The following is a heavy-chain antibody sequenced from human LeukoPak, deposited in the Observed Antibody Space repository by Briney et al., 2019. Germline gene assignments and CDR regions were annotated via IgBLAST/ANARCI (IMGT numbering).Heavy chain of an antibody. Sequence: PGGSLRLSCAASGFTFSSYSMNWVRQAPGKGLEWVSYISSSSSTIYYADSVKGRFTISRDNAKNSPYLQMNSLRAEDTAVYYCARGGMYYDFWSGYPNWFDPWGQGTLVTVSS. CDR1: GFTFSSYS. J-gene: IGHJ5*02. CDR2: ISSSSSTI. D-gene: IGHD3-3*01. CDR3: ARGGMYYDFWSGYPNWFDP. V-gene: IGHV3-48*01.